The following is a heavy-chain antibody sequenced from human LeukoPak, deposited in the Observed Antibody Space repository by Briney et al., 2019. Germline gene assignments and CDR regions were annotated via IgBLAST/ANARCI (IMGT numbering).Heavy chain of an antibody. V-gene: IGHV3-7*01. Sequence: GGSLRLSCAASGFTFSSYWMSWVRQAPGKGLDWVANIKQDGSEKYYVDSVKGRFTISRDNAKNSLYLQMNSLRAEDTAVYYCAREGRFLDGYWGDYWGQGTLVTVSS. D-gene: IGHD3/OR15-3a*01. CDR2: IKQDGSEK. CDR1: GFTFSSYW. CDR3: AREGRFLDGYWGDY. J-gene: IGHJ4*02.